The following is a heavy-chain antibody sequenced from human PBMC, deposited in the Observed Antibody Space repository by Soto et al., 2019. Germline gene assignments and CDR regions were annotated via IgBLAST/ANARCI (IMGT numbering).Heavy chain of an antibody. CDR1: GGSISNYY. D-gene: IGHD1-1*01. Sequence: SETLSLTCTVSGGSISNYYWSWIRQPPGEGLEWIGYIYYSGNTNYNPSLKSRVTISVDTSKSQFSLRLSSVTAADTAVYYCARHYRKYYNSGGFDPWGQGTLVTVSS. V-gene: IGHV4-59*08. CDR2: IYYSGNT. CDR3: ARHYRKYYNSGGFDP. J-gene: IGHJ5*02.